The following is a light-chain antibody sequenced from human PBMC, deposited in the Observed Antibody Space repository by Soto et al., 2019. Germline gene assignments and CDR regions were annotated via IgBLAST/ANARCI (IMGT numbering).Light chain of an antibody. V-gene: IGLV2-18*02. CDR1: SSDVGSYNR. J-gene: IGLJ1*01. CDR3: SSYTSSSTYV. Sequence: SVLTQPPSVSGSPGQSVTISCTGTSSDVGSYNRVSWYQQSPGTAPKLMIYEVSNRPSGVPDRFSGSKSGNTASLTISGLQAEDEADYCCSSYTSSSTYVFGTGTKVTVL. CDR2: EVS.